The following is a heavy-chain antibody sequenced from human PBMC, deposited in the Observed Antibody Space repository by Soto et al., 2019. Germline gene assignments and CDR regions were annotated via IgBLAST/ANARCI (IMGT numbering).Heavy chain of an antibody. CDR1: GSGFSGAV. CDR3: SADRPDIGVGWWV. Sequence: SVKGDWKGAGSGFSGAVIGWVGQAHGQRLEWIGWIVVASGQTNYAQNFRGRVAITRDTSTATAYIEMTGLTSEDTAVYFCSADRPDIGVGWWVWGQGTTVTVSS. V-gene: IGHV1-58*02. J-gene: IGHJ6*01. D-gene: IGHD2-15*01. CDR2: IVVASGQT.